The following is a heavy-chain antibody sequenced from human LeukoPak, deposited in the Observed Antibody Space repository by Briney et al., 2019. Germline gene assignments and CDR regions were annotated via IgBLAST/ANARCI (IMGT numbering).Heavy chain of an antibody. V-gene: IGHV3-7*01. CDR3: ARDGTYDFWSGYDAFDI. Sequence: GGSLRLSCAASGFTFSSWMSWVRQAPGKGLEWVANINQDGSEKHYVDSVKGRFTISRDNAKNSLYLQMNSLRAEDTAVYYCARDGTYDFWSGYDAFDIWGQGTMVTVSS. J-gene: IGHJ3*02. D-gene: IGHD3-3*01. CDR1: GFTFSSW. CDR2: INQDGSEK.